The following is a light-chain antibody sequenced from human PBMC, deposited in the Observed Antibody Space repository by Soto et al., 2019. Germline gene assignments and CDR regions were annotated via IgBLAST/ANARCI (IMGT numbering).Light chain of an antibody. CDR1: QSISSN. J-gene: IGKJ1*01. V-gene: IGKV3-15*01. CDR3: QHYNNWPPWT. CDR2: GAS. Sequence: IVMKQSPATLSVSPGERATLSCRASQSISSNLAWYQQKPGQAPRLLMYGASTRATGIPARFSGSGSGTDFTLTISSLQSEDFAVYYCQHYNNWPPWTFGQGTKVEIK.